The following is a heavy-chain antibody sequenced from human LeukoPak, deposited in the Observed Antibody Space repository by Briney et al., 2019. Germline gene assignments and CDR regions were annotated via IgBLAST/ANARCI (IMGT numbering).Heavy chain of an antibody. CDR1: GFTFDDYA. J-gene: IGHJ6*02. Sequence: PGGSLRLSCAASGFTFDDYAMHWVRQAPGKGLEWVSGISWNSGNIGYADSVKGRFTISRDNAKNSLYLQMNSLRAEDTALYYCAKDRGGGFRAYGMDVWGQGTTVIVSS. CDR3: AKDRGGGFRAYGMDV. V-gene: IGHV3-9*01. D-gene: IGHD2-15*01. CDR2: ISWNSGNI.